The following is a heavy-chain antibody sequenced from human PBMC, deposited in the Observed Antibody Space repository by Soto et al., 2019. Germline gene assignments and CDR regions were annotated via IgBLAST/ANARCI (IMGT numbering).Heavy chain of an antibody. CDR2: IYFTGNT. CDR3: ARDRLMATAGTARHYFGLDV. Sequence: PSETLSLTCSASGGSITSSSHFWGWVRQPPGKGLEWIGTIYFTGNTYYTPSLKSRLTMSIDTSKNQFSLNLSSVTAADTAVYYCARDRLMATAGTARHYFGLDVWGQGTTVTVSS. V-gene: IGHV4-39*07. J-gene: IGHJ6*02. D-gene: IGHD5-18*01. CDR1: GGSITSSSHF.